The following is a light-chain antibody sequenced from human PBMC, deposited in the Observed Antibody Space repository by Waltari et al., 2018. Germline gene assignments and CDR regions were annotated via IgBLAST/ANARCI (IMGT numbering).Light chain of an antibody. CDR3: SSYSDTKRRV. CDR2: EVT. Sequence: QSALSQPLSASGSPGQSVTIPCTGTIRDVGTYDSVSWYQQHPGNAPRLIIYEVTRRPSGVSYRFSGSKSGNTASLTISGLQADDEADYHCSSYSDTKRRVFGTGTTVTV. V-gene: IGLV2-8*01. CDR1: IRDVGTYDS. J-gene: IGLJ1*01.